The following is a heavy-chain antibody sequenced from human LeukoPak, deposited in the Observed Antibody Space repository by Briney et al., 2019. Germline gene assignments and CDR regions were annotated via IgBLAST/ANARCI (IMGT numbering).Heavy chain of an antibody. CDR1: GFTFSSYA. J-gene: IGHJ5*02. Sequence: GSLRLSCAASGFTFSSYAMHWVRQAPGKGLEYVSAISSNGGSTYHANSVKGRFTISRDNSKNTLYLQMGSLRAEDMAVYYCARGGRVVAAREAVWFDPWGQGTLVTVAS. V-gene: IGHV3-64*01. CDR2: ISSNGGST. CDR3: ARGGRVVAAREAVWFDP. D-gene: IGHD2-15*01.